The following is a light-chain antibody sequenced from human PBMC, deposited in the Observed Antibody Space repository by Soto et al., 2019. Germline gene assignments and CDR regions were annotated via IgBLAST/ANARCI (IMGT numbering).Light chain of an antibody. CDR3: QQIHSTPIT. CDR1: QYISSF. V-gene: IGKV1-39*01. CDR2: AAS. Sequence: DIQMTPSPSSLSASVGDRVTITCRASQYISSFLSWYQQKPGKAPKLLIYAASSLLSGVPSRFSGSGSGTDFTLTISGLQAEDFATYYCQQIHSTPITFGPGTKVDI. J-gene: IGKJ3*01.